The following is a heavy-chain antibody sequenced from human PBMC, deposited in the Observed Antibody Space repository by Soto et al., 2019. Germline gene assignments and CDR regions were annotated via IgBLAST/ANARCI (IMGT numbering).Heavy chain of an antibody. CDR3: ARETGYSSSWFV. CDR2: IIPIFGTA. CDR1: GGTFSSYA. V-gene: IGHV1-69*13. J-gene: IGHJ4*02. Sequence: SVPVSCKASGGTFSSYAISWVRQAPGQGLEWMGGIIPIFGTANYAQKFQGRVTITADESTSTAYMELSSLRSEDTAVYYCARETGYSSSWFVWGQGTLVTVSS. D-gene: IGHD6-13*01.